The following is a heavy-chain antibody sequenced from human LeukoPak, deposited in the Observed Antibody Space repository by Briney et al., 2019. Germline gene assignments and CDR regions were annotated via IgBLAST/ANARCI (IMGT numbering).Heavy chain of an antibody. J-gene: IGHJ3*02. V-gene: IGHV3-48*03. D-gene: IGHD2-15*01. Sequence: GGSLRLSCAASGFTFSSYEMNWVRQAPGKGLEWVSYISSSGSTIYYADSVKGRFTISRDNAKNSLYLQMNSLSAEDTAVYYCARSGWSRAFDIWGQGTMVTVSS. CDR1: GFTFSSYE. CDR3: ARSGWSRAFDI. CDR2: ISSSGSTI.